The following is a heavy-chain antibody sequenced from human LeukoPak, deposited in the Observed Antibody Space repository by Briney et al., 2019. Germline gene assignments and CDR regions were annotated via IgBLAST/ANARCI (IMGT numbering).Heavy chain of an antibody. CDR2: IYYSGST. CDR3: VEDYCSGGSCYSGVNY. J-gene: IGHJ4*02. Sequence: SETLSLTCTVSGGSISSSSYYWGWIRQPPGKGLEWIGSIYYSGSTYYNPSLKSRVTISVDTSKNQFSLKLSSVTAADTAVYYCVEDYCSGGSCYSGVNYWGQGTLVTVSS. CDR1: GGSISSSSYY. D-gene: IGHD2-15*01. V-gene: IGHV4-39*07.